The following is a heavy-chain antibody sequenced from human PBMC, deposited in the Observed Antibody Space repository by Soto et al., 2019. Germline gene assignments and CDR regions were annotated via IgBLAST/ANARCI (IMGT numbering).Heavy chain of an antibody. D-gene: IGHD3-9*01. CDR1: GGSISSYY. J-gene: IGHJ4*02. V-gene: IGHV4-59*08. CDR2: IYYSGST. Sequence: SETLSLTCTVSGGSISSYYWSWIRQPPGKGLEWIGYIYYSGSTNYNPSLKSRVTISVDTSKNQFSLKLSSVTAADTAVYYCARHGHKGLGRLDYWGQGTLVTVSS. CDR3: ARHGHKGLGRLDY.